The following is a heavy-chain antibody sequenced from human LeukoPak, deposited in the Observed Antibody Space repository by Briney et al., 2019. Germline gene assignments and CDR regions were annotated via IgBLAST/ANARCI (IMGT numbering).Heavy chain of an antibody. CDR3: ARDQGYRYGYGDFDY. CDR2: IIPIFGTA. CDR1: GGTXRNYA. J-gene: IGHJ4*02. Sequence: SVTVSCKASGGTXRNYAISWVRQAPGQGLEWMGGIIPIFGTANYAQKFQGRVTITADESTSTAYMELSSLRSEDTAVYYCARDQGYRYGYGDFDYWGQGTLVTVSS. D-gene: IGHD5-18*01. V-gene: IGHV1-69*13.